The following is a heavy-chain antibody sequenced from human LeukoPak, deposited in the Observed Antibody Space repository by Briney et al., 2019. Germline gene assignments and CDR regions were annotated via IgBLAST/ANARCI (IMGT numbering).Heavy chain of an antibody. CDR3: AKGPQSWPDWYFDL. CDR1: GFSFSDTY. Sequence: GGSLRLSCAASGFSFSDTYMSWIRQAPGKGLEWIAYIATGGYTLDYADSVRGRFTVSRDNSKNTLYLQMNSLRAEDTAVHYCAKGPQSWPDWYFDLWGRGTLVTVSS. J-gene: IGHJ2*01. CDR2: IATGGYTL. V-gene: IGHV3-11*01.